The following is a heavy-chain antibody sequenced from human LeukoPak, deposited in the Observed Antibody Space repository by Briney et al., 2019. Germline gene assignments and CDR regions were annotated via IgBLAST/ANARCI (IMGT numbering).Heavy chain of an antibody. CDR1: GFTFSSYG. J-gene: IGHJ5*02. D-gene: IGHD2/OR15-2a*01. CDR2: IYSGGST. Sequence: PGGSLRLSCATSGFTFSSYGMHWVRQAPGKGLEWVSAIYSGGSTYYADSVKGRFTISRDNSKNTLYLQMNSLRAEDTAVYYCARDRSATFHWFDPWGQGTLVTVSS. V-gene: IGHV3-53*01. CDR3: ARDRSATFHWFDP.